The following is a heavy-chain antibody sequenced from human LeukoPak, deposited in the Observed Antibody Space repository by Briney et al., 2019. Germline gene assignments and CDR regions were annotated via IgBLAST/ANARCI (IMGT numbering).Heavy chain of an antibody. V-gene: IGHV1-69*13. CDR1: GGTFSSYA. D-gene: IGHD3-22*01. CDR2: IIPIFGTA. CDR3: ARDTAIVVKRKHFDY. J-gene: IGHJ4*02. Sequence: SVKVSCKASGGTFSSYAISWVRQAPGQGLEWMGGIIPIFGTANYAQKFQGRVTITADESTSTAYMELSSLRSEDTAVYYCARDTAIVVKRKHFDYWGQGTLVTVSS.